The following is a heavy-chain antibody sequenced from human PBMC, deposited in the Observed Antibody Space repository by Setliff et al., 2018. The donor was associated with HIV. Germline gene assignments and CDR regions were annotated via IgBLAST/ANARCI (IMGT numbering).Heavy chain of an antibody. CDR2: INRSGST. D-gene: IGHD3-22*01. CDR1: GGFFSGYY. CDR3: ARGPSITMTNDAFDI. J-gene: IGHJ3*02. V-gene: IGHV4-34*01. Sequence: SETLSLTCAVYGGFFSGYYWSWIRQSPGKGLEWIGEINRSGSTNYNPSLKSRVTISVDTSKNQFSLKLSSVTAADTAVYYCARGPSITMTNDAFDIWGQGTMXTVSS.